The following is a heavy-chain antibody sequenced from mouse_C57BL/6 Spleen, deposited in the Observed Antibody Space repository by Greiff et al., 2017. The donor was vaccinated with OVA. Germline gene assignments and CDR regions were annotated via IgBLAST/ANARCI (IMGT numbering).Heavy chain of an antibody. J-gene: IGHJ2*01. Sequence: EVQGVESGGGLVKPGGSLKLSCAASGFTFSSYAMSWVRQTPEKRLEWVATISDGGSYTYYPAHVKGRFTISRDNAKNNLYLQMSHLKSEDTAMYYCARDYYGSSAYFDDWGQGTTLTVSS. CDR1: GFTFSSYA. CDR2: ISDGGSYT. V-gene: IGHV5-4*01. CDR3: ARDYYGSSAYFDD. D-gene: IGHD1-1*01.